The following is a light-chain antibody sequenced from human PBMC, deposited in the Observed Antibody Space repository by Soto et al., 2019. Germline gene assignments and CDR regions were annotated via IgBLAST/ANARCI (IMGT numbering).Light chain of an antibody. CDR2: GAS. CDR3: QQYNNWPWT. Sequence: ETALSQTPFALSVCLRGTATLSCRASQTVTISLAWYQQKPGQAPRLLIYGASNRATGIPARFSGSGSGTDFTLTISSLQSEDFAVYYCQQYNNWPWTFSQGTKVDIK. CDR1: QTVTIS. V-gene: IGKV3-15*01. J-gene: IGKJ1*01.